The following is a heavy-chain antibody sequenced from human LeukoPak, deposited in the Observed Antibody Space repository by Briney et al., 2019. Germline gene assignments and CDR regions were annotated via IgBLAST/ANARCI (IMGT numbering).Heavy chain of an antibody. V-gene: IGHV3-30*02. CDR3: ARSMVRGPLPYYGMDV. D-gene: IGHD3-10*01. Sequence: GGSLRLSCAASGFTFSSYGMHWVRQAPGKGLEWVAFIRYDGSNKYYADSVKGRFTISRDNSKNTLYLQVNSLRAEDTAVYYCARSMVRGPLPYYGMDVWGQGATVTVSS. CDR2: IRYDGSNK. J-gene: IGHJ6*02. CDR1: GFTFSSYG.